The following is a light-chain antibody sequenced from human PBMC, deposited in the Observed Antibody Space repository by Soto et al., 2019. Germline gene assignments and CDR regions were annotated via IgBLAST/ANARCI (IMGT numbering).Light chain of an antibody. CDR2: DAS. CDR3: QHYNSFSPWT. Sequence: DIQMTQSPSTLSASVGDTVTVTCRARQSVSGWLAWYQQKPGKAPKLLIYDASSLESVVPSRFSGSGSGTEFTLTISSLQPDDFATYYCQHYNSFSPWTFGQGTKVDIK. CDR1: QSVSGW. J-gene: IGKJ1*01. V-gene: IGKV1-5*01.